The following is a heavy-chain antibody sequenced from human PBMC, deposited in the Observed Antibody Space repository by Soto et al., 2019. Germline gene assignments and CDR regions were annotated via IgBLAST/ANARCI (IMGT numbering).Heavy chain of an antibody. CDR2: IYCSGST. D-gene: IGHD6-19*01. Sequence: PSDTLSLTCTVSGGSISSYYWSWIRQPPGRGLEWIGYIYCSGSTNYNPSLKSRVTIAVDTSNNQFSLKLSSVTAADTAVYSCARAGDSSGPVALGYWGQGTLVTVSS. V-gene: IGHV4-59*12. J-gene: IGHJ4*02. CDR3: ARAGDSSGPVALGY. CDR1: GGSISSYY.